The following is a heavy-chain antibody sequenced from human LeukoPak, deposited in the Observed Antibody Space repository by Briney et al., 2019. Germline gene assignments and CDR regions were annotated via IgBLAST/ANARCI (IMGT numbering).Heavy chain of an antibody. V-gene: IGHV3-23*01. CDR1: GFTFSSYA. J-gene: IGHJ6*03. CDR2: ISGSGGST. CDR3: AKYTGGWYNYYYMDV. D-gene: IGHD2-8*02. Sequence: GGSLRLSCAASGFTFSSYAMSWVRQAPGKGLEWVSAISGSGGSTYYADSVKGRFTISRDNSMNTLYLQMNSLRAEDTAVYYCAKYTGGWYNYYYMDVWGKGTTVTVSS.